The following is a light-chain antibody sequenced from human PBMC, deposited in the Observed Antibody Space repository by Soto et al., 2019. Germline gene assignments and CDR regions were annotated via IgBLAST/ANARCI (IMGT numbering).Light chain of an antibody. J-gene: IGKJ5*01. V-gene: IGKV3-11*01. CDR2: DAS. Sequence: EIALTQSPTTLSLSPGERATLSCRASQSVNSYLAWYQQKPGQAPRLLIYDASNRATGIPARFSGSGSGTDFTLTISSLEPEDFALYYGQQRSNWVTFGQGTRLEIK. CDR1: QSVNSY. CDR3: QQRSNWVT.